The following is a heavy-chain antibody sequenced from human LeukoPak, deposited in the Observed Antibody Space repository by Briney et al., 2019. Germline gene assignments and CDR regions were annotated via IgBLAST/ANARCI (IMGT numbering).Heavy chain of an antibody. D-gene: IGHD3-3*01. CDR3: ARGGRDFWSGYPYYFDY. CDR1: GYTFTSYD. J-gene: IGHJ4*02. CDR2: MNPNSGNT. Sequence: ASVKVSCKASGYTFTSYDINWVRQATGQGLEWMGWMNPNSGNTGYAQKFQGRVTMTRNTSISTAYMELSSLRSEDTAVYYCARGGRDFWSGYPYYFDYWGQGTLVTVSS. V-gene: IGHV1-8*01.